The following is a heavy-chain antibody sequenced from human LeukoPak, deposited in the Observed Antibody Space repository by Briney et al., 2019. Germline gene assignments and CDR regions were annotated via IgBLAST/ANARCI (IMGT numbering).Heavy chain of an antibody. CDR3: ARAPGYRYNYFDY. CDR2: VNPNSGGT. J-gene: IGHJ4*02. Sequence: GASVKVSCKASGYTFTRYYMHWVRQAPGQGLEGMGRVNPNSGGTNYAQKFQGRVTMTRDTSISTAYMELSRLRSDDTAVYYCARAPGYRYNYFDYWGQGTLVTVSS. D-gene: IGHD3-16*02. CDR1: GYTFTRYY. V-gene: IGHV1-2*06.